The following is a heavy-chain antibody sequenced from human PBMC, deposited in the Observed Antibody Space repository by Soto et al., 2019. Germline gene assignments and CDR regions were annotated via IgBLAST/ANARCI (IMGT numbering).Heavy chain of an antibody. V-gene: IGHV3-33*01. CDR3: ARDRYIGSYLDY. CDR2: IWYDGSNK. CDR1: GFTFSSYG. D-gene: IGHD1-26*01. Sequence: QVQLVESGGGVVQPGRSLRLSCAASGFTFSSYGMHWVRPAPGKGLEWVAVIWYDGSNKYYAESVKGRFTISRDNSKNTLYLQMNSLRAEDTAVYYCARDRYIGSYLDYWGQGTLFTVSS. J-gene: IGHJ4*02.